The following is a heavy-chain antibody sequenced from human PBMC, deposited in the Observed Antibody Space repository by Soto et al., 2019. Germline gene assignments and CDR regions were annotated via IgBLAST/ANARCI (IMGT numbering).Heavy chain of an antibody. CDR3: ARFARCDIVVVPAATQPYYYYMDV. J-gene: IGHJ6*03. CDR2: ISSSSSTI. CDR1: GFTFSSYS. V-gene: IGHV3-48*01. Sequence: PGGSLRLSCAASGFTFSSYSMNWVRQAPGKGLEWVSYISSSSSTIYYADSVKGRFTISRDNAKNSLYLQMNSLRAEDTAVYYCARFARCDIVVVPAATQPYYYYMDVWGKGTTVTVSS. D-gene: IGHD2-2*01.